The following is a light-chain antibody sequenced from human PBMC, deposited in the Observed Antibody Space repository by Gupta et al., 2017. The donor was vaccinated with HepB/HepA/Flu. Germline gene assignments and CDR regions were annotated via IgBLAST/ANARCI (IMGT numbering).Light chain of an antibody. V-gene: IGLV2-14*01. CDR2: EVS. Sequence: HSALTQPASVSGFPGQSLTITCTGTSSDFGDLNHVFWYQQHPGKAPKLLISEVSNRPSMMSTRCFGSKSGKTAALTISGLQTEDEADYYCSSFTYTTPRGVFGGGTKVTVL. CDR1: SSDFGDLNH. CDR3: SSFTYTTPRGV. J-gene: IGLJ2*01.